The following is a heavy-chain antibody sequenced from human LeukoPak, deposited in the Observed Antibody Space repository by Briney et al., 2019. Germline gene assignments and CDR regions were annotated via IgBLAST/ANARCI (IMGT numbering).Heavy chain of an antibody. Sequence: GGSLRLSCAASGFTFNSYGMNWVRQAPAQGLEWVAVIWNDGSNKYYVDSVKGRFTISRDNSKNTLYLQMNSLRTEDTAVYYCARDYCSSTSCLFDYWGQGTLVTVSS. V-gene: IGHV3-33*01. CDR3: ARDYCSSTSCLFDY. D-gene: IGHD2-2*01. CDR1: GFTFNSYG. J-gene: IGHJ4*02. CDR2: IWNDGSNK.